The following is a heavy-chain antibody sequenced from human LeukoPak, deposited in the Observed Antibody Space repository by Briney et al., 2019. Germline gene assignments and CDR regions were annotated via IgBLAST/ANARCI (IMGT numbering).Heavy chain of an antibody. Sequence: GESLKISCKGSGYSFTGFWIGWVRQMPGKGLEWMGIIYPRDSDTRYSPSFQGQVTMSVDKSISTAYLQWSSLKASDTATYYCARRYGAGTVFFDNWGQGTLVTVSS. D-gene: IGHD3-10*01. CDR2: IYPRDSDT. CDR1: GYSFTGFW. J-gene: IGHJ4*02. CDR3: ARRYGAGTVFFDN. V-gene: IGHV5-51*01.